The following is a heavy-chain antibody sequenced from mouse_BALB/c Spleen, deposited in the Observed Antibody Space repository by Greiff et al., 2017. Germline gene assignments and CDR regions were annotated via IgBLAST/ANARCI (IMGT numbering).Heavy chain of an antibody. CDR2: ISSGSSTI. CDR3: ARSGDYYDSSYKYYFDY. Sequence: EVKLVESGGGLVQPGGSRKLSCAASGFTFSSFGMHWVRQAPEKGLEWVAYISSGSSTIYYADTVKGRFTISRDNPKNTLFLQMTSLRSEDTAMYYCARSGDYYDSSYKYYFDYWGQGTTLTVSS. J-gene: IGHJ2*01. D-gene: IGHD1-1*01. CDR1: GFTFSSFG. V-gene: IGHV5-17*02.